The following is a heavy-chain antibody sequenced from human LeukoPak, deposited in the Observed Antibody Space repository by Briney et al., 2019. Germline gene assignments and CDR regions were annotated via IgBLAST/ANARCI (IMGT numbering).Heavy chain of an antibody. V-gene: IGHV4-31*03. J-gene: IGHJ2*01. D-gene: IGHD6-13*01. CDR2: IYYSGST. CDR1: GGSISSGGYY. Sequence: SETLSLTCTVSGGSISSGGYYWSWIRQHPGKGLEWIGYIYYSGSTYYNPSLKSRVTISVDTSKNQFSLKLSTVTAADTAVYYCARASGRIAAAGGYWYFDLWGRGTLVTVSS. CDR3: ARASGRIAAAGGYWYFDL.